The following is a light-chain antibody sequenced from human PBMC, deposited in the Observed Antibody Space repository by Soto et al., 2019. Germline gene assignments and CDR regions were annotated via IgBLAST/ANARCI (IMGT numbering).Light chain of an antibody. J-gene: IGKJ2*01. CDR3: LQDYNFPYT. CDR2: AAS. V-gene: IGKV1-6*01. CDR1: QGIRND. Sequence: AIQMTQSPSSLSASVGDRVTITCRASQGIRNDLGWYQQKPGKAPKLLIYAASSLQSGVPSRFSGSGSGTDVTLTISSLQPEDFASYYCLQDYNFPYTFGQGTKLEIK.